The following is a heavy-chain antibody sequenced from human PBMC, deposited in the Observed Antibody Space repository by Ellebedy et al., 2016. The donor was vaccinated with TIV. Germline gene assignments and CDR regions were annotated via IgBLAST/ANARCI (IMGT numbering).Heavy chain of an antibody. CDR1: GGTFSSYA. CDR2: IIPILGIA. J-gene: IGHJ6*02. Sequence: AASVKVSCKASGGTFSSYAISWVRQAPGQGLEWMGRIIPILGIANYAQKFQGRVTITADKSTSTAYMELSSLRSEDTAVYYCAGGGTMIVVDDYYYGMDVWGQGTTVTVSS. V-gene: IGHV1-69*04. CDR3: AGGGTMIVVDDYYYGMDV. D-gene: IGHD3-22*01.